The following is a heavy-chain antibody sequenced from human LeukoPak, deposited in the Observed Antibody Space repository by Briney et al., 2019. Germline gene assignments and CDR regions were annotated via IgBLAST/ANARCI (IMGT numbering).Heavy chain of an antibody. CDR2: ISGSGGST. D-gene: IGHD3-10*01. J-gene: IGHJ4*02. CDR1: GFTFSSYG. CDR3: AKSDYYGSGGDWRLFYYFDY. Sequence: PGGSLRLSCAASGFTFSSYGMSWVRQAPGKGLEWVSAISGSGGSTYYADSVKGRFTISRDNSKNTLYLQMNSLRAEDTAVYYCAKSDYYGSGGDWRLFYYFDYWGQGTLVTVSS. V-gene: IGHV3-23*01.